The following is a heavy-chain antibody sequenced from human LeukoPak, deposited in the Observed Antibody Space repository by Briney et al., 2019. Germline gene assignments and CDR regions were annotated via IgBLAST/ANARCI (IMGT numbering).Heavy chain of an antibody. CDR2: IYYSGST. CDR3: ARRTGSYSFDY. V-gene: IGHV4-59*01. D-gene: IGHD3-10*01. J-gene: IGHJ4*02. CDR1: GGSISSYY. Sequence: PSETLSLTCTVSGGSISSYYWSWLRQPPGKGLEWIGYIYYSGSTNYNPSLKSRVTISVDTSKNQFSLKLSSVTAADTAVYYCARRTGSYSFDYWGQGTLVTVSS.